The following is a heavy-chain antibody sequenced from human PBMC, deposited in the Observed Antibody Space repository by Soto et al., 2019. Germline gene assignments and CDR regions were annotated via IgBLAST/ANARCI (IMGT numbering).Heavy chain of an antibody. J-gene: IGHJ5*01. CDR3: ARTGAGGWFDS. Sequence: QLQLQESGSGLLKPSQTLSLTCAVSGGSINSGGDSWSWIRQPPGKGLEWIGYIYHSRGTYYNLSRKGPVIISMARSKNPLSLRPTSATAAGTAVYCCARTGAGGWFDSWGQGTLVTVSS. CDR1: GGSINSGGDS. D-gene: IGHD3-10*01. V-gene: IGHV4-30-2*01. CDR2: IYHSRGT.